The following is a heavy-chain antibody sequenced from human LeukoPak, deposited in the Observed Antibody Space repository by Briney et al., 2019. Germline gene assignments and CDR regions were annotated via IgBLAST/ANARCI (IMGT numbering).Heavy chain of an antibody. D-gene: IGHD6-13*01. J-gene: IGHJ4*02. CDR1: GGSFSGYY. V-gene: IGHV4-34*01. CDR3: ARVSAAAGTGVEFDY. CDR2: INHSGST. Sequence: SETLSLTCAVYGGSFSGYYWGWIRQPPGKGLEWIGEINHSGSTNYNPSLKSRVTISVDTSKNQFSLKLSSVTAADTAVYYCARVSAAAGTGVEFDYWGQGTLVTVSS.